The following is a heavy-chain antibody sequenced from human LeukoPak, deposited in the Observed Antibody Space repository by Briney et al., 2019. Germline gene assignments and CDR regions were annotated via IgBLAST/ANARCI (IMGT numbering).Heavy chain of an antibody. D-gene: IGHD5-12*01. CDR2: IYYSGST. CDR3: ARLYGATIPGVWDYYYGMDV. V-gene: IGHV4-30-4*01. Sequence: SQTLSLTCTVSGGSISSGDYYWSWIRQPPGKGLEWIGYIYYSGSTYYNPSLKSRVTISVDTPKNQFSLKLSSVTAADTAVYYCARLYGATIPGVWDYYYGMDVWGQGTTVTVSS. CDR1: GGSISSGDYY. J-gene: IGHJ6*02.